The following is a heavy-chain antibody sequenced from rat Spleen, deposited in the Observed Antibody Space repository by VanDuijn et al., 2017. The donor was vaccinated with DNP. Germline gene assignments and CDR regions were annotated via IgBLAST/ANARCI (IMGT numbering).Heavy chain of an antibody. D-gene: IGHD1-9*01. J-gene: IGHJ2*01. CDR1: GFTFSDYN. CDR3: ASHTYYGYDYFVY. CDR2: ISYDGSSI. V-gene: IGHV5-22*01. Sequence: EVQLVESGGGLVQPGRSLKLSCAGSGFTFSDYNMAWVRQAPKKGLEWVATISYDGSSIYYGDSVKGRFTISRDNAEGTLNLQMNSLRSEDTATYYCASHTYYGYDYFVYWGQGVMVTVSS.